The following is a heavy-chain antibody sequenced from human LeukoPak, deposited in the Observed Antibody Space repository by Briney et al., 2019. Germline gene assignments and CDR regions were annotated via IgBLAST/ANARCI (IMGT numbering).Heavy chain of an antibody. CDR1: GYTFTSYG. V-gene: IGHV1-18*01. Sequence: GGSAKVSCKASGYTFTSYGISWVRHAPGQGLEWMGWIRTKNGNTNYAQKLQGRVTMTPDTSTSTAYMELRSLRSDDTAVYYCGRETYGDYTGYWGQGTL. CDR3: GRETYGDYTGY. CDR2: IRTKNGNT. J-gene: IGHJ4*02. D-gene: IGHD4-17*01.